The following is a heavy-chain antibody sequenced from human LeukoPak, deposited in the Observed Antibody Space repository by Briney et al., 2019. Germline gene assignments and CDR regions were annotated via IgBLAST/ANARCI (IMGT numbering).Heavy chain of an antibody. Sequence: GGSLRLSCAASGFTFSSYEMNWVRQAPGKGLEWVGRSRDKGNSYTTAYAASVRGRFTISRDDSKNSLYLQMNSLKIEDTAVYYCTKLARAPRDFDYWGQGALVTVSS. D-gene: IGHD3-10*01. J-gene: IGHJ4*01. CDR1: GFTFSSYE. CDR2: SRDKGNSYTT. V-gene: IGHV3-72*01. CDR3: TKLARAPRDFDY.